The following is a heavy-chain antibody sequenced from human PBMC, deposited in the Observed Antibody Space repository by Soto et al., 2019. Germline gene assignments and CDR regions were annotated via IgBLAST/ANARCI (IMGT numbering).Heavy chain of an antibody. V-gene: IGHV1-69*12. CDR2: IIPIFGTA. J-gene: IGHJ6*02. CDR1: GGTFSSYA. D-gene: IGHD2-21*02. CDR3: TRGQAIVVVTATYYYYGMDV. Sequence: QVQLVQSGAEVKKPGSSVKVSCKASGGTFSSYAISWVRQAPGQGLEWMGGIIPIFGTANYAQKFKGRVTITADEATSTAYMELSSVKSEDTAVYYCTRGQAIVVVTATYYYYGMDVWRQGTTVTVSS.